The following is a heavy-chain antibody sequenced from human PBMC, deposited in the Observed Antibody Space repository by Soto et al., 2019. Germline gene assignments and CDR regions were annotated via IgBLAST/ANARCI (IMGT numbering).Heavy chain of an antibody. Sequence: GGSLRLSCSASGFTFSSYAMHWVRQAPGKGLEYVSAISSNGGRTYYADSVKGRFTISRDYSKNTMYLQMSSLRAEDTAVYYCVKGDSFRTSGNIQTLDYWGQGSLVTVSS. J-gene: IGHJ4*02. CDR3: VKGDSFRTSGNIQTLDY. V-gene: IGHV3-64D*06. CDR1: GFTFSSYA. CDR2: ISSNGGRT. D-gene: IGHD3-3*01.